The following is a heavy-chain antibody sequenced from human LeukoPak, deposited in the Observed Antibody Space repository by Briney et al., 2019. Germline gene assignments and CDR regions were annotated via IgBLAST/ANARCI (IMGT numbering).Heavy chain of an antibody. J-gene: IGHJ4*02. CDR2: INTDGGSL. CDR3: ARRINYYDSSGYYYVRYFDS. Sequence: GGSLRLSCAASGFTFSSYWMYWVRQAPGKGPVWVARINTDGGSLNYADSVKGRFTISRDNARNTLYLQMNSLGAEDTAVYYCARRINYYDSSGYYYVRYFDSWGQGTLVAVSS. D-gene: IGHD3-22*01. CDR1: GFTFSSYW. V-gene: IGHV3-74*01.